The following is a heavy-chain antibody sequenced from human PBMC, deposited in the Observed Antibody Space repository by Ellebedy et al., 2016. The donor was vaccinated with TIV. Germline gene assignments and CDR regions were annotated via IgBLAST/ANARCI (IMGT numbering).Heavy chain of an antibody. D-gene: IGHD3-9*01. Sequence: GSLRLXXAIYGGSFSGSYCSWVRQPPGKGLEWIGEVNYGGGTNYNPSLKSRVTISVDTSKNQVSLKLNSVTAADTAVYYCAGAPYDILTGYYTRPFDYWGQGTLVTVSS. CDR3: AGAPYDILTGYYTRPFDY. V-gene: IGHV4-34*01. J-gene: IGHJ4*02. CDR1: GGSFSGSY. CDR2: VNYGGGT.